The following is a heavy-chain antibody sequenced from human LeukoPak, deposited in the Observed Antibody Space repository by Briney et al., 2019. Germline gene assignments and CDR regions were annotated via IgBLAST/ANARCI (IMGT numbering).Heavy chain of an antibody. V-gene: IGHV3-64*01. CDR1: GFTFSSYA. Sequence: GGSLRLSCAASGFTFSSYAMHWVRQAPGKGLEYVSAISSNGGSTYYANSVKGRFTTSRDNSKNTLYLQMGSLRAEDMAVYYCARNYGSSDSSGYPDYWGQGTLVTVSS. D-gene: IGHD3-22*01. CDR2: ISSNGGST. J-gene: IGHJ4*02. CDR3: ARNYGSSDSSGYPDY.